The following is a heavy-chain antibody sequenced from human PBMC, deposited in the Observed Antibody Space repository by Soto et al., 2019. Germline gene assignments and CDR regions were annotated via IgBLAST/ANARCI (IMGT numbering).Heavy chain of an antibody. CDR3: TTEFFVVVTSVTSDNY. Sequence: VQLVESGGGLVKPGSSLRLSCAASGFTFTNAWMNLVRQSPGKGLEWVGRIKKISEGGTTNYSTPVKGRFTISRDDSRSTLYLEMNILKIEHTTVYYCTTEFFVVVTSVTSDNYWGQGTLVTVSS. D-gene: IGHD2-21*02. CDR2: IKKISEGGTT. V-gene: IGHV3-15*01. CDR1: GFTFTNAW. J-gene: IGHJ4*02.